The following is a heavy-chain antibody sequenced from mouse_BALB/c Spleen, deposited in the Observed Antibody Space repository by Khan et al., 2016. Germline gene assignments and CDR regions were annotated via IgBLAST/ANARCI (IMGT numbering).Heavy chain of an antibody. D-gene: IGHD1-1*01. CDR1: GYSITSDYA. V-gene: IGHV3-2*02. CDR3: ARDYYGSSYFDY. Sequence: EVQLQESGPGLVKPSQSLSLTCTVTGYSITSDYAWNWIRQFPGNKLEWMGYISYSGSTSYNPYFKSRISITRDTSKNQFFLQLNSVTPEDTATYYGARDYYGSSYFDYWGKGTTLTVSS. J-gene: IGHJ2*01. CDR2: ISYSGST.